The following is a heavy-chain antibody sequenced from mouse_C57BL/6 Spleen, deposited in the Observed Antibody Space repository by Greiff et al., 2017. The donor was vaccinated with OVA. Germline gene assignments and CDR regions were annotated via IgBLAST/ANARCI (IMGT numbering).Heavy chain of an antibody. Sequence: EVQGVESGGGLVKPGGSLTLSCAASGFTFSGYGVHWVRQAPGKGLEWVAYISSGSSTIYYADTVKGRFTISRDTAKNNLFLQITMLRSEDTTMYYCARAGDDAWFAYWGQGTLVTVSA. CDR3: ARAGDDAWFAY. CDR2: ISSGSSTI. V-gene: IGHV5-17*01. J-gene: IGHJ3*01. CDR1: GFTFSGYG.